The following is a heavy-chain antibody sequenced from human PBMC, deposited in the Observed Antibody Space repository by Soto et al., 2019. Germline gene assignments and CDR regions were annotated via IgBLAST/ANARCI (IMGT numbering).Heavy chain of an antibody. Sequence: SETLSLTCTVSGGCISSYYWSWIRQPPGKGLEWIGYIYYSGSTNYNPSLKSRVTISVDTSKNQFSLKLSSVTAADTAVYYCARRAPYCGGDCRPYFAYWGQGTLVPVSS. CDR3: ARRAPYCGGDCRPYFAY. CDR2: IYYSGST. V-gene: IGHV4-59*08. CDR1: GGCISSYY. D-gene: IGHD2-21*02. J-gene: IGHJ4*02.